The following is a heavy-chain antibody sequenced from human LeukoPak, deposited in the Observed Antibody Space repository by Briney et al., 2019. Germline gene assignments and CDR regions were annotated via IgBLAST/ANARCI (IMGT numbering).Heavy chain of an antibody. V-gene: IGHV2-5*01. Sequence: SGPTLVNPTQTLTLTCTFSGFSLSTSGVGLGWIRQPPAKALECLALIYWNDDKRYSPSLKTRLTITKDTSKNQVDLRMTNMDPADTATYYCAHRGGYLGHMDVWGKGTTVTVSS. J-gene: IGHJ6*03. CDR2: IYWNDDK. CDR1: GFSLSTSGVG. D-gene: IGHD2-15*01. CDR3: AHRGGYLGHMDV.